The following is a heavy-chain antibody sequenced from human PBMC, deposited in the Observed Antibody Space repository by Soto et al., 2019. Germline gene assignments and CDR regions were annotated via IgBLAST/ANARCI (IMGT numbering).Heavy chain of an antibody. J-gene: IGHJ5*02. D-gene: IGHD3-3*01. V-gene: IGHV3-74*01. CDR1: GFTFSSYW. Sequence: EVQLVESGGGLVQPGGSLRLSCAASGFTFSSYWMHWVRQAPGKGLVWVSRINSDGSSTSYADSVKGRFTISRDKAKNTLYLQMNSLRAEDTAVYYCARGAYDFWSGYYTGSDRWFDPWGQGTLVTVSS. CDR2: INSDGSST. CDR3: ARGAYDFWSGYYTGSDRWFDP.